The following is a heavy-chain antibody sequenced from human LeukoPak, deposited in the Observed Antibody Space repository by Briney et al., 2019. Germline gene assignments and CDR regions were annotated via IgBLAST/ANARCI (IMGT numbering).Heavy chain of an antibody. CDR2: IYYSGST. CDR3: ARDGAAAGNWFDP. CDR1: GGSISSGGYY. D-gene: IGHD6-13*01. V-gene: IGHV4-31*03. J-gene: IGHJ5*02. Sequence: PSETLSLTCTVSGGSISSGGYYWSWIRQHPGKGLEWIGYIYYSGSTYYNPSLKSRVTISVDTSKNQFSLKLSSVTAADTAVYYCARDGAAAGNWFDPWGQGTLVTVSS.